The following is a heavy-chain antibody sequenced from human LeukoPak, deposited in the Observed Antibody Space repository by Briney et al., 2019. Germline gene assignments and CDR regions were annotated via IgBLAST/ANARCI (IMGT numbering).Heavy chain of an antibody. CDR2: INHSGST. D-gene: IGHD2-2*01. Sequence: SETLSLTCVVYGGSFSGYYWSWIRQPPGKGLEWIGEINHSGSTNYNPSLKSRVTISVYTSNTQFSLKLSSVTAADTAVYYCARGRQVVPAAYYYYYYYMDVWGKGTTVTVSS. V-gene: IGHV4-34*01. CDR1: GGSFSGYY. J-gene: IGHJ6*03. CDR3: ARGRQVVPAAYYYYYYYMDV.